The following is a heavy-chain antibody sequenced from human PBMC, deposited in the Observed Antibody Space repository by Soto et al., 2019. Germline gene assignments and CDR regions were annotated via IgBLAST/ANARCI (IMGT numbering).Heavy chain of an antibody. J-gene: IGHJ4*02. CDR2: IYWDDDK. CDR1: GFSLSTSGVG. CDR3: AHNTYDFWSGDVQNPFDY. V-gene: IGHV2-5*02. D-gene: IGHD3-3*01. Sequence: SGPTLVNPTQTLTLTCTFSGFSLSTSGVGVGWIRQPPGKALEWLALIYWDDDKRYSPSLKSRLTITKDTSKNQVVLTMTNMDPVDTATYYCAHNTYDFWSGDVQNPFDYWGQGTLVTVSS.